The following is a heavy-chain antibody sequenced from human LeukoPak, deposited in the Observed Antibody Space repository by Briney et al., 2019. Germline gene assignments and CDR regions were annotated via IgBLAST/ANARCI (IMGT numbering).Heavy chain of an antibody. V-gene: IGHV7-4-1*02. CDR2: INTNTGNP. Sequence: ASVKVSCKASGYTFTDYYMHWVRQAPGQGLEWMGWINTNTGNPTYAQGFTGRFVFSLDTSVSTAYLQISSLKAEDTAVYYCARDPAYYYDSSGYYRGDYWGQGTLVTVSS. CDR3: ARDPAYYYDSSGYYRGDY. D-gene: IGHD3-22*01. CDR1: GYTFTDYY. J-gene: IGHJ4*02.